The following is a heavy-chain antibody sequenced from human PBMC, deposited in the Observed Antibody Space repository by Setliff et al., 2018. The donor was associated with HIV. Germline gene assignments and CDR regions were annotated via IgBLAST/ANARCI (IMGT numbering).Heavy chain of an antibody. J-gene: IGHJ6*03. D-gene: IGHD1-26*01. Sequence: ASVKVSCKASGSTFTGYYMHWVRQAPGHRLEWMGRINPKSGGTNYAQKFQGRVTMTRDTSINTVYMELSRLRSDDTAVYYCASWGGSPDGYFYYYMDVWGKGTTVTVSS. CDR3: ASWGGSPDGYFYYYMDV. CDR1: GSTFTGYY. CDR2: INPKSGGT. V-gene: IGHV1-2*06.